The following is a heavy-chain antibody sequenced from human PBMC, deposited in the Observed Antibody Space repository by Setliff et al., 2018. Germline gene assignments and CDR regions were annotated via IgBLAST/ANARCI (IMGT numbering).Heavy chain of an antibody. V-gene: IGHV4-31*03. Sequence: TLSLTCTVSGGSISSGGYYWTWIRQHPGKGLEWIGHICYSGTTYYNPSLKSRVSMSVDTSKNHFSLKLTSVTATDTAVYYCARDRFDSAIDYWGQGTLVTAPQ. D-gene: IGHD3-16*01. CDR3: ARDRFDSAIDY. J-gene: IGHJ4*02. CDR2: ICYSGTT. CDR1: GGSISSGGYY.